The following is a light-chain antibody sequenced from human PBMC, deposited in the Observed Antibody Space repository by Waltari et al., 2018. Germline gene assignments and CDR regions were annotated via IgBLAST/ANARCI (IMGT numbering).Light chain of an antibody. CDR2: WAS. J-gene: IGKJ4*01. CDR1: QSVVYSSNNKNY. Sequence: DIVMIQSPDSLALSLGERATINCRSSQSVVYSSNNKNYLAWYQQKPGQPPKLLIYWASTRESGVPDRFSGSGSGTDFTLTISSLQAEDVAVYYCQQYYSTPLTFGGGTKVEI. CDR3: QQYYSTPLT. V-gene: IGKV4-1*01.